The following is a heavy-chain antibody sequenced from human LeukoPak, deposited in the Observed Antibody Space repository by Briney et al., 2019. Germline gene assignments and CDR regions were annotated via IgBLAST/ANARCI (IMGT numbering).Heavy chain of an antibody. D-gene: IGHD5-24*01. V-gene: IGHV1-69*13. CDR2: IIPIFGTA. CDR3: ARAEVEMATIHAFDI. J-gene: IGHJ3*02. Sequence: SVKVSCKASGYTFTSYDINWVRQAPGQGLEWMGGIIPIFGTANYAQKFQGRVTITADESTSTAYMELSSLRSEDTAVYYCARAEVEMATIHAFDIWGQGTMVTVSS. CDR1: GYTFTSYD.